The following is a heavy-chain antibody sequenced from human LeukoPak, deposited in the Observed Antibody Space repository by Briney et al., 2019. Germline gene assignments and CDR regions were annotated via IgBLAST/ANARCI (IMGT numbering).Heavy chain of an antibody. Sequence: SETLSLTCTVSGGSISISSYYWSWIRQPPGKGLEWIGSIYYSGSTYYNPSLKSRAAISVDTSKNQFSLRLNSLTAADTAVYYCARSPRYYDSSGPLVLFDYWGQGTLVTVSS. D-gene: IGHD3-22*01. V-gene: IGHV4-39*01. CDR3: ARSPRYYDSSGPLVLFDY. J-gene: IGHJ4*02. CDR2: IYYSGST. CDR1: GGSISISSYY.